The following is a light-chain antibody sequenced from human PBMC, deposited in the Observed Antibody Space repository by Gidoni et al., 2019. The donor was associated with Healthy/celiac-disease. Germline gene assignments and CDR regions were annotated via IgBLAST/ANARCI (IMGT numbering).Light chain of an antibody. Sequence: QSVLTQPPSASGTPGQRVTISCSGSSSNIGRNTVNWYQQLPGTAPKLLIYSNNQRPSGVPDRFSGSKSGTSASLAISGLQSEDEADYYGAAWDDSLNGVVFGGGTKLTGL. J-gene: IGLJ2*01. CDR1: SSNIGRNT. V-gene: IGLV1-44*01. CDR2: SNN. CDR3: AAWDDSLNGVV.